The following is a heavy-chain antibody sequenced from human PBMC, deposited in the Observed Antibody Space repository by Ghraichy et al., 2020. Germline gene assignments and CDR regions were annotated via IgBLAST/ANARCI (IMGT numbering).Heavy chain of an antibody. D-gene: IGHD2-8*01. V-gene: IGHV3-15*07. Sequence: GGSLRLSCAASGFTFNKAWMNWVRQAPGKGLEWVGRIKSKTDRGTTEYAAPVKGRFTISRDDSKNTLYLQMNSLKTEDTAVYYCTADIPVQMGYWGQGTLVTVSS. J-gene: IGHJ4*02. CDR3: TADIPVQMGY. CDR1: GFTFNKAW. CDR2: IKSKTDRGTT.